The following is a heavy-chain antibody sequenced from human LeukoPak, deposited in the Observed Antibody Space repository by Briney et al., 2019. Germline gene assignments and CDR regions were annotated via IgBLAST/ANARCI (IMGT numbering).Heavy chain of an antibody. CDR1: GGSISSHY. D-gene: IGHD1-26*01. V-gene: IGHV4-59*11. J-gene: IGHJ4*02. CDR2: IYYSGST. CDR3: ASDSGRERIFGY. Sequence: PSETLSLTCTVSGGSISSHYWSWIRQPPGKGLEWIGYIYYSGSTNYNPSLKSRVTISVDTSKNQFSLRLSSVTAADTAVYDCASDSGRERIFGYWGQGTLVTVSS.